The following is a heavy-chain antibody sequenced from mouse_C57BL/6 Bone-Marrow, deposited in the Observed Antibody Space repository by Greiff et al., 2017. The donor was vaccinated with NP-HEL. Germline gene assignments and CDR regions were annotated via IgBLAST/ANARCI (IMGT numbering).Heavy chain of an antibody. D-gene: IGHD1-1*01. CDR1: GFTFSDYY. CDR2: ISNGGGSP. J-gene: IGHJ3*01. CDR3: ARPLYYYGSSYSFAY. V-gene: IGHV5-12*01. Sequence: EVKVVESGGGLVQPGGSLKLSCAASGFTFSDYYMYWVRQTPEKRLEWVAYISNGGGSPYYPDNVKGRFTISRDNAKNTLYLQMSRLKSEDTAMYYCARPLYYYGSSYSFAYWGQGTLVTVSA.